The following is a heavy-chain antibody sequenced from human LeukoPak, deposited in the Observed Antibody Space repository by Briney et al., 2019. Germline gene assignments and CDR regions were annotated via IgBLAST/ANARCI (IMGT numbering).Heavy chain of an antibody. CDR3: ARDGYNFRGIDY. D-gene: IGHD5-24*01. CDR1: GFTFSSYG. J-gene: IGHJ4*02. CDR2: IRYDGSNK. Sequence: GGSLRLSCAASGFTFSSYGMHWVRQAPGKGLEWVAFIRYDGSNKYYADSVKGRFTISRDNSKNTLYLQMNSLRAEDTAVYYCARDGYNFRGIDYWGQGTLVTVSS. V-gene: IGHV3-30*02.